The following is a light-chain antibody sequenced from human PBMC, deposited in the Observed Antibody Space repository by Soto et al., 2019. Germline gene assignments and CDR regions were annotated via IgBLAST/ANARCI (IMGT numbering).Light chain of an antibody. J-gene: IGKJ2*01. CDR3: QQSYSSPYT. CDR1: QSITKN. CDR2: HAS. Sequence: DIQMTQSPGSLSASVGDRVTITCRASQSITKNLNLYQHKPGKAPELLIYHASDSQAGVPSRFSGSGSGTDFTLIISGLQPEDFATYFCQQSYSSPYTFGQGTKVEIK. V-gene: IGKV1-39*01.